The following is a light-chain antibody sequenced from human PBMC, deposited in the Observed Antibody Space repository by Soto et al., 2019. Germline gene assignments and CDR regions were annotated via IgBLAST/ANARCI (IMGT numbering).Light chain of an antibody. CDR2: DVS. J-gene: IGLJ1*01. CDR3: SVYTSSSTPYV. Sequence: QSVLTQPASVSGSPGQSITISCTGTSSDVGGYNYVSWYQQHPGKAPKLMIYDVSNRPSGVSNRFSGSKSGNTASLTISGLQAEDEADYYCSVYTSSSTPYVFGSGTKVTVL. V-gene: IGLV2-14*01. CDR1: SSDVGGYNY.